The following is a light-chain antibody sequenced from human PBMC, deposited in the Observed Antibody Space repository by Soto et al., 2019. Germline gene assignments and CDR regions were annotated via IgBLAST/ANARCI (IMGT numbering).Light chain of an antibody. V-gene: IGKV3-20*01. CDR2: GAS. CDR3: QQYGSSLWT. J-gene: IGKJ1*01. Sequence: EIVLMQSPGTLSLSPGERATLSCRASQSVSSSYLAWYQQKPGQAPRLLIYGASSRATGIPDRFSGSGSGTDFTLTISRPEPEDFAVYYCQQYGSSLWTFGQGTKVEIK. CDR1: QSVSSSY.